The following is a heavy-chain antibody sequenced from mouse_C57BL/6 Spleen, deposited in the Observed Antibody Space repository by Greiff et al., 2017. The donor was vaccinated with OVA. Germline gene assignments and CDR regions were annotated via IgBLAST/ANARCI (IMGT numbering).Heavy chain of an antibody. J-gene: IGHJ1*03. CDR1: GYTFTDYE. V-gene: IGHV1-15*01. CDR3: TRRYWYFDV. Sequence: VQLVESGAELVRPGASVTLSCKASGYTFTDYEMHWVKQTPVHALEWIGAIDPETGGTAYNQKFKGKAILTADKSSSTAYMELRSLTSEDSAVYYCTRRYWYFDVWGTGTTVTVSS. CDR2: IDPETGGT.